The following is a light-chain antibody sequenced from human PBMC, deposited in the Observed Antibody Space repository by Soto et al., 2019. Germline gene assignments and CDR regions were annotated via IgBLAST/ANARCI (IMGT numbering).Light chain of an antibody. CDR1: QIIQSD. Sequence: EIMITQSPSTLSVSPVERAALSFMASQIIQSDLAWYQQKPGQAPRLLIYGPSNRATCIPDRFSGSGSGTDFTLTISRLEPEDFAVYYCQQYGSSPPRITFGQGTRLEIK. CDR3: QQYGSSPPRIT. CDR2: GPS. V-gene: IGKV3-20*01. J-gene: IGKJ5*01.